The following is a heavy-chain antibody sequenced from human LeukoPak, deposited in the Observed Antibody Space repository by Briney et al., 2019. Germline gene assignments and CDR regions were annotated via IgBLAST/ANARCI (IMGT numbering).Heavy chain of an antibody. V-gene: IGHV4-59*01. J-gene: IGHJ4*02. CDR2: IYYSGST. CDR1: GGSISSYY. D-gene: IGHD3-22*01. Sequence: SETLSLTCTVSGGSISSYYWSWIRQPPRKGLEWIGYIYYSGSTNYNPSLKSRVTISVDTSKNQFSLKLSSVTAADTAVYYCARYDSSGYYPDDYWGQETLVTVSS. CDR3: ARYDSSGYYPDDY.